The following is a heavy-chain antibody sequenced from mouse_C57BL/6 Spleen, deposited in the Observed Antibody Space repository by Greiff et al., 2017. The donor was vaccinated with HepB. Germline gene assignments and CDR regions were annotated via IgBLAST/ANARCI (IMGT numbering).Heavy chain of an antibody. J-gene: IGHJ4*01. CDR2: IDPSDSET. Sequence: VQLPQPGAELVRPGSSVKLSCKASGYTFTSYWMHWVKQRPIQGLEWIGNIDPSDSETHYNQKFKDKATLTVDKSSSTAYMQLSSLTSEDSAVYYCARRELRNYYAMDYWGQGTSVTVSS. D-gene: IGHD1-1*01. CDR3: ARRELRNYYAMDY. V-gene: IGHV1-52*01. CDR1: GYTFTSYW.